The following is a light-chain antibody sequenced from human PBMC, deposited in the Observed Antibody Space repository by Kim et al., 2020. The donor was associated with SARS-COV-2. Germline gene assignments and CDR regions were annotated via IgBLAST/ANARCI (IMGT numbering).Light chain of an antibody. CDR2: NRN. CDR3: AEWDNSRSVRV. Sequence: GQRVTISGCRTNTSRGRDDRCYYQQRPEATPKLLFCNRNRHPAGVPHRYAGSNSGTAASVTISGHPSEDEAYYYCAEWDNSRSVRVFGRGTKLTVL. V-gene: IGLV1-47*01. CDR1: NTSRGRDD. J-gene: IGLJ2*01.